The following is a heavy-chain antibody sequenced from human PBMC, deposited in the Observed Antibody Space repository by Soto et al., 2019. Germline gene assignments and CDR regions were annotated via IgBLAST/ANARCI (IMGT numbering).Heavy chain of an antibody. CDR3: ARDRYYDSNGYGMDV. CDR1: GGSISSGDYY. Sequence: SETLSLTCTVSGGSISSGDYYWSWIRQPPGKGLEWIGYIYYSGSTYYNPSLKSRFTISVDTSTNQFSLNLSSVTAADTAVYYCARDRYYDSNGYGMDVWGQGTTVTVS. CDR2: IYYSGST. D-gene: IGHD3-22*01. V-gene: IGHV4-30-4*01. J-gene: IGHJ6*02.